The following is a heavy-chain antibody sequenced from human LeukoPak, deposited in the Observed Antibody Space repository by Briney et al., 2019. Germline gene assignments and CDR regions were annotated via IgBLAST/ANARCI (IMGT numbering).Heavy chain of an antibody. D-gene: IGHD3-3*01. V-gene: IGHV4-4*02. J-gene: IGHJ4*02. CDR1: GGSVINTNW. Sequence: SGTLSLTCGVSGGSVINTNWWTWVRQPPGKGLEWIGEVHLDGRTNYNPSPESRLTMSVDVSENQVSLKLTSVTAADTAVYYYAREGGFYRPLDYSGQGTLVTVSS. CDR2: VHLDGRT. CDR3: AREGGFYRPLDY.